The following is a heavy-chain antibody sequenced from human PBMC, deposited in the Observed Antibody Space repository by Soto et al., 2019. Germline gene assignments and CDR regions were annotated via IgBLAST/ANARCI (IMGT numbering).Heavy chain of an antibody. D-gene: IGHD6-19*01. Sequence: EVQLVESGGGLVQPGGSLRLSCAASGFTFSNYWMSWVRQAPGKGLEWVANIKQDGGDKYYVDSVKGRFSISRDNAKNSLYLHMNSLRAEDTAMYYCARVQSLAGVYWGQGTLVTVSS. CDR3: ARVQSLAGVY. CDR2: IKQDGGDK. CDR1: GFTFSNYW. J-gene: IGHJ4*02. V-gene: IGHV3-7*05.